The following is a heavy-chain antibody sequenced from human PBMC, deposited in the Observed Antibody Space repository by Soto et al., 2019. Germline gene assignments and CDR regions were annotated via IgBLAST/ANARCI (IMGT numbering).Heavy chain of an antibody. CDR2: IYWDDDK. V-gene: IGHV2-5*02. Sequence: SGPTMVNPTRTLTMTCTFSGFSLSTRGVGVGWIRQPPGKALEWLALIYWDDDKRYSPSLKTRLTITKDTSKNQVVLTMTNMDPVDTATYSCAHIGVSRWFDFWGQGTLVTVSS. CDR1: GFSLSTRGVG. D-gene: IGHD6-13*01. J-gene: IGHJ4*02. CDR3: AHIGVSRWFDF.